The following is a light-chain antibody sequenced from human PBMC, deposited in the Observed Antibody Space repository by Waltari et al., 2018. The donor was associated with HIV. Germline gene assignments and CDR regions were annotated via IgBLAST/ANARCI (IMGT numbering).Light chain of an antibody. CDR3: GTWDSSLSGVV. Sequence: QSVLTQPPSVSAAPGQKVTISCSGSSSNIGKNFVSWYKQLPGTAPKLLIYDKNKRPSGIPYLFSGSKPGTSATLGITGLQTGDEADYYCGTWDSSLSGVVFGGGTKLTVL. V-gene: IGLV1-51*01. CDR2: DKN. CDR1: SSNIGKNF. J-gene: IGLJ3*02.